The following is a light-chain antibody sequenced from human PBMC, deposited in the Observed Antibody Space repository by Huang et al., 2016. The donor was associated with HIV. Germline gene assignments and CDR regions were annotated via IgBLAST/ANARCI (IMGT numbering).Light chain of an antibody. CDR2: GAS. CDR1: ESILRN. CDR3: QQYNKWPPYT. V-gene: IGKV3-15*01. Sequence: VMTQSPATLSVSPGERATLSCRASESILRNFAWYQQRPGQPPRLLIYGASVRLPGIPCRFRGSGSGTEFSLTISSLQSEDFAVYYCQQYNKWPPYTYGQGTNLEIK. J-gene: IGKJ2*01.